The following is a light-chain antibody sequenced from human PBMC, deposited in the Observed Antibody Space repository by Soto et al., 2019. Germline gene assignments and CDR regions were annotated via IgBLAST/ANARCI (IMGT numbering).Light chain of an antibody. CDR2: GAS. Sequence: EIVLTQAPGTLSLSPGERATLSCRASQSVSSSYLAWYQQNPGQAPRLLIYGASSRATGIPDRFSCSGSGTEVTLSISGLEAEDFAVYYCQQYGSSRSFGQGTKVEIK. J-gene: IGKJ1*01. CDR3: QQYGSSRS. V-gene: IGKV3-20*01. CDR1: QSVSSSY.